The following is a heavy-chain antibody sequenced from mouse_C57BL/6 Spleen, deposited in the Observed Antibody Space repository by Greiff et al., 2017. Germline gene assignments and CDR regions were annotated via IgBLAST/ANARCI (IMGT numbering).Heavy chain of an antibody. CDR3: SKNGGSSPYYFDF. V-gene: IGHV2-5*01. Sequence: QVQLKESGPGLVQPSQSLSITCTVSGFSLTNYGVHWVRQSPGKGLEWLGVIWRRGSTDYNAAFMSRLSITKDNSKSQVFFKMNSLQADDTAIYYCSKNGGSSPYYFDFWGQGTTLTVSS. CDR1: GFSLTNYG. CDR2: IWRRGST. J-gene: IGHJ2*01. D-gene: IGHD1-1*01.